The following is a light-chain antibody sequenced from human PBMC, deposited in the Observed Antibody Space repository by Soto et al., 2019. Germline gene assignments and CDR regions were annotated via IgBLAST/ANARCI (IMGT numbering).Light chain of an antibody. J-gene: IGKJ5*01. V-gene: IGKV3-20*01. CDR1: QSRGSNF. CDR3: QFYGLSHR. Sequence: TLTLSPAERSALSCKASQSRGSNFLAWYQHKPGHAPRLLIYASSNRAAGIPDRFSGSASGTVSTLTINIQADDYFAVYCCQFYGLSHRFGQGTRLEI. CDR2: ASS.